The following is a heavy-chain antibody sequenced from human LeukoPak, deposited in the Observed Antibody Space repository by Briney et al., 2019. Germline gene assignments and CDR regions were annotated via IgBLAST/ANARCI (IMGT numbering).Heavy chain of an antibody. V-gene: IGHV4-39*01. CDR1: GGSISSSSYY. D-gene: IGHD6-13*01. J-gene: IGHJ4*02. CDR3: ARHRSAGYYFDY. Sequence: SETLSLTCTVSGGSISSSSYYWGWIRQPPGKGLEWIGSIYYSGSTYYNPSLKSRVTISVDTSKNQFSLKLSSVTAADTAVYYCARHRSAGYYFDYWGQGTLVTVSS. CDR2: IYYSGST.